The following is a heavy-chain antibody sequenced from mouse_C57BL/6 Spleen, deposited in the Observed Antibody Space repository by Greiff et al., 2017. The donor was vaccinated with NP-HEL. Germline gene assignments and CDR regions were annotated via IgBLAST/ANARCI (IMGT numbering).Heavy chain of an antibody. D-gene: IGHD1-1*01. V-gene: IGHV5-17*01. J-gene: IGHJ1*03. CDR3: ARRNLYYGSSYGYFDV. Sequence: KLVESGGGLVKPGGSLKLSCAASGFTFSDYGMHWVRQAPEKGLEWVAYISSGSSTIYYADTVKGRFTISRDNAKNTLFLQMTSLRSEDTAMYYCARRNLYYGSSYGYFDVWGTGTTVTVSS. CDR1: GFTFSDYG. CDR2: ISSGSSTI.